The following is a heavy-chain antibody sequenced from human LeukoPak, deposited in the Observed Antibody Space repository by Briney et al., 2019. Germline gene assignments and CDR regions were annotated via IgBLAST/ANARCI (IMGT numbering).Heavy chain of an antibody. V-gene: IGHV4-31*03. D-gene: IGHD4-11*01. J-gene: IGHJ4*02. Sequence: SQTLSLTCTVSGGSISSGGYYWSWIRQHPGKGLEWIGYIYYSGSTYYDPSLKSRVTISVDTSKNQFSLKLSSVTAADTAVYYCARGTTVGPSQEYHFDYWGQGTLVTVSS. CDR2: IYYSGST. CDR3: ARGTTVGPSQEYHFDY. CDR1: GGSISSGGYY.